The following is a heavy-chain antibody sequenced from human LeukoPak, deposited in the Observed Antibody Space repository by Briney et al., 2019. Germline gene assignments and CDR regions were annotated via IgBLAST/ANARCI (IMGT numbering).Heavy chain of an antibody. Sequence: PGGSLRLSCAASGFTFSSYSMDWVRQAPGKGLEWVSYISAISSSSTYYADSVKGRFTISRDNAKNSLYLQMNTLRADDTAVYYCAKDHGSSDWYYFDYWGQGTLVTVSS. CDR1: GFTFSSYS. CDR3: AKDHGSSDWYYFDY. D-gene: IGHD6-13*01. V-gene: IGHV3-48*04. J-gene: IGHJ4*02. CDR2: ISAISSSST.